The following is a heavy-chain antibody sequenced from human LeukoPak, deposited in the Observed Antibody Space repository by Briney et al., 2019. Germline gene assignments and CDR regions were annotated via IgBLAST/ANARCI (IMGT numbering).Heavy chain of an antibody. CDR2: INPNGGST. V-gene: IGHV1-46*01. CDR1: GYTFTSYY. D-gene: IGHD2-2*01. J-gene: IGHJ5*02. CDR3: AREGVPAGNWFDP. Sequence: ASVKVSCKASGYTFTSYYMHWVRQAPGQGLEWMGIINPNGGSTNYAQKFQGRVTMTRDTSTSTVYMELSSLRSEDTAMYYCAREGVPAGNWFDPWGQGTLVTVSS.